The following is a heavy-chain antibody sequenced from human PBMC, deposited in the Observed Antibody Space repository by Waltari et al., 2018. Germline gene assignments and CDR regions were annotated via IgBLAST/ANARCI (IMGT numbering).Heavy chain of an antibody. V-gene: IGHV3-23*01. J-gene: IGHJ4*02. CDR2: IGRNGEST. CDR1: GLPFTSIV. Sequence: EVQLLESGGGLVRPGGSRRLSCAVLGLPFTSIVLGWVLQRPGKGLGWVSGIGRNGESTYYADSVKGRFTVSRDNSKNTLFLQMNSLRAEDTALYYCAGSRGNFGWDYFDYWGQGALVTVSS. CDR3: AGSRGNFGWDYFDY. D-gene: IGHD3-10*01.